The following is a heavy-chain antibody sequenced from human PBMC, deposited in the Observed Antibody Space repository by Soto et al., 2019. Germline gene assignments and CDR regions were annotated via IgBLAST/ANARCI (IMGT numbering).Heavy chain of an antibody. CDR2: ISDTGTNS. D-gene: IGHD1-1*01. V-gene: IGHV3-23*01. CDR3: VRYLSRSATMACLNH. Sequence: VGSLRLSCEASGFTFINYAMSWVRQAPGKGLEWVAKISDTGTNSYYAPSMKGRFIISRDSSKNTLYLRMNSLRAEDTAIYYCVRYLSRSATMACLNHWGQGALVTVSS. CDR1: GFTFINYA. J-gene: IGHJ5*02.